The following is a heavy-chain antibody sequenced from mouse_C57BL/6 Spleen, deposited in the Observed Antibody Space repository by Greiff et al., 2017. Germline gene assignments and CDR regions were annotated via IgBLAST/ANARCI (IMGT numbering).Heavy chain of an antibody. D-gene: IGHD1-1*01. CDR2: INPNNGGT. Sequence: EVQLQQSGPELVKPGASVKMSCKASGYTFTDYNMHWVKQSHGKSLEWIGYINPNNGGTSYNQKFKGKATLTVNKSSSTAYMELRSLTSEDSAVYYCARWDYYGSIYYYAMDYWGQGTSVTVSS. V-gene: IGHV1-22*01. CDR1: GYTFTDYN. CDR3: ARWDYYGSIYYYAMDY. J-gene: IGHJ4*01.